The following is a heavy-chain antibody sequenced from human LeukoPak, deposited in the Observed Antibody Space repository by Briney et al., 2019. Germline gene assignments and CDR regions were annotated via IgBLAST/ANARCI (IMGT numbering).Heavy chain of an antibody. CDR1: GFTFSSYW. J-gene: IGHJ4*02. V-gene: IGHV3-21*01. D-gene: IGHD3-22*01. Sequence: GGSLRLSCAASGFTFSSYWMSWVRRAPGKGLEWVSFISSSSSYIYYADSVKGRFTISRDNAKNSLYLQMNSLRAEDTAVYYCARSSHYYDSSGSYYVLDYWGQGTLVTVSS. CDR3: ARSSHYYDSSGSYYVLDY. CDR2: ISSSSSYI.